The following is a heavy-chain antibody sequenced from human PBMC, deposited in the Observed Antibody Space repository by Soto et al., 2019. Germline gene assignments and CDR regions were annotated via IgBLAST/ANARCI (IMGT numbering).Heavy chain of an antibody. D-gene: IGHD3-9*01. J-gene: IGHJ4*02. Sequence: SETLALTCTVSGCSISSYYWSWIRQPPGKGLEWIGYIYYSGSTNYNPSLKSRVTISVDTSKNQFSLKLSSVTAADTAVYYCAIVYGYDILTGYYYFDYWGQGTLVTVSS. CDR3: AIVYGYDILTGYYYFDY. CDR1: GCSISSYY. V-gene: IGHV4-59*01. CDR2: IYYSGST.